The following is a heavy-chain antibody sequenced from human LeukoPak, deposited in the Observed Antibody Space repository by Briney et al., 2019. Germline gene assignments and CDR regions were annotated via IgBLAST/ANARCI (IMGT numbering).Heavy chain of an antibody. CDR3: AKGSSVGLGFWSGYPDY. Sequence: GGSLRLSCAASGFTFSSYAMSWVRQAPWKGLEWVSAISGSGGSTYYADSVKGRFTISRDNSKNTLYLQMNSLRAEDTAVYYCAKGSSVGLGFWSGYPDYWGQGTLVTVSS. J-gene: IGHJ4*02. CDR1: GFTFSSYA. V-gene: IGHV3-23*01. D-gene: IGHD3-3*01. CDR2: ISGSGGST.